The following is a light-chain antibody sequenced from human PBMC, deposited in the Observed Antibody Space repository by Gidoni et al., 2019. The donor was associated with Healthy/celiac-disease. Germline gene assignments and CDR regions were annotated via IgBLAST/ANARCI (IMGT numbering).Light chain of an antibody. Sequence: DIQMTQSPSSLSASVGDRVTITCRASQSISSYLNWYQQKPGKAPKLLIYAASSLQSGVPSRFSGSGAGADFALTSSRLQPEVFATYYCQHSYNTPCTFGEGTKVEIK. CDR1: QSISSY. CDR3: QHSYNTPCT. J-gene: IGKJ1*01. CDR2: AAS. V-gene: IGKV1-39*01.